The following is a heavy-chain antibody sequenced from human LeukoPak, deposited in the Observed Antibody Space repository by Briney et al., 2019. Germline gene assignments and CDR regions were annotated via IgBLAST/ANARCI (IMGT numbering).Heavy chain of an antibody. D-gene: IGHD6-13*01. CDR1: GGSISSYY. CDR2: IYYSGST. J-gene: IGHJ3*02. V-gene: IGHV4-59*01. CDR3: ARERRAGAAFDI. Sequence: SETLSLTCVVSGGSISSYYWSWIRQPPGKGLEWIGYIYYSGSTNYNPSLKSRVTISVDTSKNQFSLKLSSVTAADTAVYYCARERRAGAAFDIWGQGTMVTVSS.